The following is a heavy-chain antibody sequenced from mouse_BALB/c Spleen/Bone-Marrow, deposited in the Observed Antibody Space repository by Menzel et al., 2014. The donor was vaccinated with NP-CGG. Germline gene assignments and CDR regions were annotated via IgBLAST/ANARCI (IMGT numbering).Heavy chain of an antibody. CDR1: GFDFSRYL. D-gene: IGHD2-1*01. Sequence: EVKVVESGGGLVQPGGSLKLSCAASGFDFSRYLMSWVRQAPGKGLEWIGEINPDSSTINYTPSLKDKFIISRDNAKNTLYLQMSKVKSEDTALYYCARQGYYGKGDYWGQGTTLTVSS. CDR2: INPDSSTI. CDR3: ARQGYYGKGDY. J-gene: IGHJ2*01. V-gene: IGHV4-1*02.